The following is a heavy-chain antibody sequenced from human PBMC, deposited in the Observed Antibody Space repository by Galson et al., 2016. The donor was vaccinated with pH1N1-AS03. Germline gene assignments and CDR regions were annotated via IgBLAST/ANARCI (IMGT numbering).Heavy chain of an antibody. Sequence: PALVKPTKTLTLTCTFSGFSLTTDKMCVTWIRHPPGKALEWLALIYWDDDTRYNSALKSRHTITKDTTKNQVVLIMTNMDSVDTATYYCAHGASGWSLDYWGQVTLVTVSS. D-gene: IGHD6-19*01. J-gene: IGHJ4*02. CDR3: AHGASGWSLDY. V-gene: IGHV2-5*08. CDR2: IYWDDDT. CDR1: GFSLTTDKMC.